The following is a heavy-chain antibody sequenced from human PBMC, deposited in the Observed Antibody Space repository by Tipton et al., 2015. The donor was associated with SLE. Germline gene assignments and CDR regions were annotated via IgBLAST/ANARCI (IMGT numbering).Heavy chain of an antibody. CDR3: ASRYGSGSYYSYYYYGMDV. CDR1: GGSISSHY. CDR2: IYYSGST. Sequence: TLSLTCTVSGGSISSHYWSWIRQPPGKGLEWIGSIYYSGSTYYNPSLKSRVTISVDTSKNQFSLKLSSVTAADTAVYYCASRYGSGSYYSYYYYGMDVWGQGTTVTVSS. D-gene: IGHD3-10*01. V-gene: IGHV4-59*11. J-gene: IGHJ6*02.